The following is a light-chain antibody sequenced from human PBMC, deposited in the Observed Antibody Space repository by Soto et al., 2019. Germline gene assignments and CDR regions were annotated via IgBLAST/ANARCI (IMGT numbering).Light chain of an antibody. Sequence: ALTQPASVSGSPGQSITISCTETSSDVGSYNLVSWFQQHPGKAPKLFIYEVNRRPSGVSDRLSGSKSANTASLTISGLQAEDEADYYCFSYAGAGTFVFGTGTKATVL. CDR2: EVN. V-gene: IGLV2-23*02. CDR3: FSYAGAGTFV. J-gene: IGLJ1*01. CDR1: SSDVGSYNL.